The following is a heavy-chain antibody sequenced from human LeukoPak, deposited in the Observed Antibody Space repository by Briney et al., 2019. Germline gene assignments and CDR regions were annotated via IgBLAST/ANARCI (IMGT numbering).Heavy chain of an antibody. CDR3: VRDHVSPGLSNWFDP. CDR1: GGSISNYF. Sequence: PSETLSLTCTVSGGSISNYFWSWIRQPPGKGLECIGYVYYSDSTNYNPSLKSRVTVSITTSKNQFSLKVTSVTASDTAMYYCVRDHVSPGLSNWFDPWGQGTLVTVSS. D-gene: IGHD3-16*01. V-gene: IGHV4-59*12. CDR2: VYYSDST. J-gene: IGHJ5*02.